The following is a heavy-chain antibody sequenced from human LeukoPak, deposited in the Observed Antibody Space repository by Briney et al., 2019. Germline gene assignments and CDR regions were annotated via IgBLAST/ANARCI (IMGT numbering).Heavy chain of an antibody. Sequence: SGPTLVKPTQTLTLTCSFFGFSLDTSGVGVGWIRQPPAEALEWLALIYWDNDKRYSPSLKSRLTISKDTSKNHVVLTMTNMDPVDTATYYCAHLPRYCGGTNCYLFDYWGQGTLVTVSS. J-gene: IGHJ4*02. D-gene: IGHD2-2*01. V-gene: IGHV2-5*02. CDR2: IYWDNDK. CDR3: AHLPRYCGGTNCYLFDY. CDR1: GFSLDTSGVG.